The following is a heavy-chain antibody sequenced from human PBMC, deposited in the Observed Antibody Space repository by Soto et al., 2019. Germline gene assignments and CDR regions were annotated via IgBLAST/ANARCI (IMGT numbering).Heavy chain of an antibody. CDR2: IIPIFGTA. D-gene: IGHD3-3*01. CDR1: GGTFSSYA. J-gene: IGHJ6*02. CDR3: AGEGDTIQSTDYYYYGMDV. Sequence: QVQLVQSGAEVKKPGSSVKVSCKASGGTFSSYAISWVRQAPGQGLEWMGGIIPIFGTANYAQKFQGRVTITADESTSTAYMELSSLRSEDTAVYYCAGEGDTIQSTDYYYYGMDVWGQGTTVTVSS. V-gene: IGHV1-69*01.